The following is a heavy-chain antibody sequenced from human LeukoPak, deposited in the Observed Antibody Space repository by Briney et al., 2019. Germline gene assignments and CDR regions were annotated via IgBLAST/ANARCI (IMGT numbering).Heavy chain of an antibody. Sequence: SETLSLTCTVSGGSISSYYWSWIRQPAGKGLEWIGRIYTSGSTNYNPSLKSRVTISVDTSKNQFSLKLSSVTAADTAVYYCAREDRYNWNDVHYYGMDVWGQGTTVTVSS. CDR3: AREDRYNWNDVHYYGMDV. CDR1: GGSISSYY. J-gene: IGHJ6*02. CDR2: IYTSGST. D-gene: IGHD1-20*01. V-gene: IGHV4-4*07.